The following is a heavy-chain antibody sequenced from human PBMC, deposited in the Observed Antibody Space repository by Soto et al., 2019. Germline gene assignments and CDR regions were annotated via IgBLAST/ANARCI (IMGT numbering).Heavy chain of an antibody. Sequence: PGGSLRLSCAASGFTFSDYWMNWVRQTPGKRLEWVASIKYDGREKNYADSVKGRFTISRDNAKNSLYLQMNSLRDEDTAVYHCARDKLSGYDSTPFDYWGQGTLVTVSS. D-gene: IGHD5-12*01. CDR1: GFTFSDYW. CDR2: IKYDGREK. V-gene: IGHV3-7*01. CDR3: ARDKLSGYDSTPFDY. J-gene: IGHJ4*02.